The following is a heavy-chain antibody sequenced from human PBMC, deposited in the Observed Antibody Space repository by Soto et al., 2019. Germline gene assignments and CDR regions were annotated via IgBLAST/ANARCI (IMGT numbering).Heavy chain of an antibody. J-gene: IGHJ4*02. CDR3: VGGRLLWFGESSPH. Sequence: QVQLVQSGAEVKKPGASVKVSCKASGYTFTSYGISWVRQAPGQGLEWMGWISAYNGNTNDAHKLQGRVTMTTNTSKSTAYMELRSLRSDDTAVYYCVGGRLLWFGESSPHWGQGTLVTVSS. D-gene: IGHD3-10*01. V-gene: IGHV1-18*01. CDR1: GYTFTSYG. CDR2: ISAYNGNT.